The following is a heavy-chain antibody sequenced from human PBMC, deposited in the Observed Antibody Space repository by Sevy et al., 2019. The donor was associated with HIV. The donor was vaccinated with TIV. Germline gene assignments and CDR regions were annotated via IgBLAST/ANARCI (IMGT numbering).Heavy chain of an antibody. J-gene: IGHJ4*02. Sequence: GGSLRLSCAASGFTFSNYHMHWVRQAPGKGLEWVAVISYDGSTTYYADSLKGRFTISRDTSKSTLYLQVNSLRAEDAAVYYCARAALTSGYLYYFDYWGQGTLVTVSS. D-gene: IGHD3-22*01. CDR2: ISYDGSTT. V-gene: IGHV3-30*04. CDR3: ARAALTSGYLYYFDY. CDR1: GFTFSNYH.